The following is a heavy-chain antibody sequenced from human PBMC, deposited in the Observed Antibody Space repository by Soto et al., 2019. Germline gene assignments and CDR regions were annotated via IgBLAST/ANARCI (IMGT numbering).Heavy chain of an antibody. CDR1: GFTFSSYA. D-gene: IGHD5-18*01. CDR3: AKDRRIHLRPTRIAHYYTGMEV. J-gene: IGHJ6*04. V-gene: IGHV3-23*01. CDR2: ISGSGGST. Sequence: PGGSLRLSCAASGFTFSSYAMSWVRQAPGKGLEWVSAISGSGGSTYYADSVKGRFTISRDNSNNTLYLQINTLRAEDTAVFYCAKDRRIHLRPTRIAHYYTGMEVWGKGPRVTFPS.